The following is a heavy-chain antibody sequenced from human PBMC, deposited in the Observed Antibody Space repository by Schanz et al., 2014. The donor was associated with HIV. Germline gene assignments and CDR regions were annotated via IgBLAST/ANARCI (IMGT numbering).Heavy chain of an antibody. CDR3: ARAPSDFWMAYFDY. CDR1: GFTFSSSG. J-gene: IGHJ4*02. V-gene: IGHV3-21*06. D-gene: IGHD3-3*01. Sequence: VQLVESGGGVVQPGRSLRLSCTASGFTFSSSGMHWVRQAPGKGLEWVSTITGSSDHTFYADSLKGRFTISRDNSKNTVYLQMYSLRAEDTAVYYCARAPSDFWMAYFDYWGQGTLVTVSS. CDR2: ITGSSDHT.